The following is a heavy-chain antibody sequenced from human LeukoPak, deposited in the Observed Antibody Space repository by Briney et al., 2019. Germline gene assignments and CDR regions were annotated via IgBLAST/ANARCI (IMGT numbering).Heavy chain of an antibody. CDR3: ARVAPLGRYFDWLFTSYYFDY. Sequence: ASVKVSCKASGYTFTSYGISWVRQAPGQGLEWMGWISAYNGNTNYAQKLQGRVTMTTDTSTSTAYMELRSLRSDDTAVYYCARVAPLGRYFDWLFTSYYFDYWGQGTLVTVSS. D-gene: IGHD3-9*01. V-gene: IGHV1-18*01. CDR2: ISAYNGNT. J-gene: IGHJ4*02. CDR1: GYTFTSYG.